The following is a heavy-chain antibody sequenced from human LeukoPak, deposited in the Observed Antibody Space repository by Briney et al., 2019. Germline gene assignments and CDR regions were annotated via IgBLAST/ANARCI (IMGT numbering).Heavy chain of an antibody. CDR1: GGSISSGGYY. D-gene: IGHD2-2*01. CDR3: ARTHQLPHYYMDV. CDR2: IYYSGST. V-gene: IGHV4-31*03. J-gene: IGHJ6*03. Sequence: SETLSLTCTVSGGSISSGGYYWSWIRQHPGKGLEWIGYIYYSGSTYYNPPLKSRVTISVDTSKNQFSLKLSSVTAADTAVYYCARTHQLPHYYMDVWGKGTTVTVSS.